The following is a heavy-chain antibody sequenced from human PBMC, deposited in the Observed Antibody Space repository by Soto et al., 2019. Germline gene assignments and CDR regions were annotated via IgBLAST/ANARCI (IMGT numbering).Heavy chain of an antibody. CDR3: ARGASDYGGNSVDFDY. D-gene: IGHD4-17*01. CDR2: IIPIFGTA. CDR1: GGTFSSYA. Sequence: QVQLVQPGAEVKKPGSSVKVSCKASGGTFSSYAISWVRQAPGQGLEWMGGIIPIFGTANYAQKFQGRVTITADESTSTAYMELSSLRSEDTAVYYCARGASDYGGNSVDFDYWGQGTLVTVSS. V-gene: IGHV1-69*01. J-gene: IGHJ4*02.